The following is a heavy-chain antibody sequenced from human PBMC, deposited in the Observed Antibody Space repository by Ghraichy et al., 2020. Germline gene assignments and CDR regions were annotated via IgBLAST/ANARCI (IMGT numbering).Heavy chain of an antibody. D-gene: IGHD5-18*01. Sequence: GGSLRLSCAASGFTFSSYEMNWVRQAPGKGLEWVSYISSSGSTIYYADSVKGRFTISRDNAKNSLYLQMNSLRAEDTAVYYCARGGYSYVQGHYYYGMDVWGQGTTVTVSS. CDR3: ARGGYSYVQGHYYYGMDV. CDR2: ISSSGSTI. V-gene: IGHV3-48*03. J-gene: IGHJ6*02. CDR1: GFTFSSYE.